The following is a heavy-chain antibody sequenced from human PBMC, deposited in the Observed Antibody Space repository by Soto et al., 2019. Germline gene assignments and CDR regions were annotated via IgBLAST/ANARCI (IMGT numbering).Heavy chain of an antibody. D-gene: IGHD4-4*01. V-gene: IGHV3-23*01. CDR3: AKDREMTTRFYNWFDP. CDR2: ISGSGGST. CDR1: GFTFSSYA. Sequence: EVQLLESGGGLVQPGGSLRISCAASGFTFSSYAMSWVRQAPGKGLEWVSAISGSGGSTYYAESVKGRFTISRDNSKNTLYLQMNSLRAEDTAVYYCAKDREMTTRFYNWFDPWGQGTLVTVSS. J-gene: IGHJ5*02.